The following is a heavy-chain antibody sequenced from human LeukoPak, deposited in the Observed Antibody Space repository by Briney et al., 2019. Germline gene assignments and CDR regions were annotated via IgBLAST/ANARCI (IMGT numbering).Heavy chain of an antibody. CDR3: ARAVAWEYQLLWEHDAFDI. CDR1: GYTFTGYY. Sequence: PMASVKVSCKASGYTFTGYYMHWVRQAPGQGLEWMGWINPNSGGTNYAQKFQGRVTMTRDTSISTAYMELSSLRSEDTAVYYCARAVAWEYQLLWEHDAFDIWGQGTMVTVSS. J-gene: IGHJ3*02. D-gene: IGHD2-2*01. V-gene: IGHV1-2*02. CDR2: INPNSGGT.